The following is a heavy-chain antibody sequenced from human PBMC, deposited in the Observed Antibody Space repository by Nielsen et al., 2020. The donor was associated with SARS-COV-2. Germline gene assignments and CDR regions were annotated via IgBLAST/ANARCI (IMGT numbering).Heavy chain of an antibody. CDR3: ARHQQKTIFGVVIIYYFDY. CDR2: IYYSGST. CDR1: GGSISSGGYY. D-gene: IGHD3-3*01. Sequence: LRLSCTVSGGSISSGGYYWSWIRQHPGKGLEWIGYIYYSGSTNYNPSLKSRVTISVDTSKNQFSLKLSSVTAADTAVYYCARHQQKTIFGVVIIYYFDYWGQGTLVTVSS. V-gene: IGHV4-31*03. J-gene: IGHJ4*02.